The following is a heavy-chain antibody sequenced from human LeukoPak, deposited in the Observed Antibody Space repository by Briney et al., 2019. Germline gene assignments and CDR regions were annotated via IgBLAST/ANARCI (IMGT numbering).Heavy chain of an antibody. CDR3: TRITMVRGVIIGGDY. CDR2: IRSKAYGGTT. J-gene: IGHJ4*02. D-gene: IGHD3-10*01. Sequence: GGSLRLSCTASGFTFGDYAMSWVRQAPGKGLEWVGFIRSKAYGGTTEYAASVKGRFTISRDDSESIAYLQMNSLKTEDTAVYYCTRITMVRGVIIGGDYWGQGTLVTVSS. CDR1: GFTFGDYA. V-gene: IGHV3-49*04.